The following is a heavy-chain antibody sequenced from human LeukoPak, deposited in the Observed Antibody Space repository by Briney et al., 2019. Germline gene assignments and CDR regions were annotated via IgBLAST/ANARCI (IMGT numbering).Heavy chain of an antibody. CDR2: TRFGGSIK. J-gene: IGHJ4*02. CDR3: ARWGGTRQYYFDY. D-gene: IGHD1-1*01. Sequence: GGSLRLSCAVSGFIFSDYGFHWVRQAPGKGLEWAAVTRFGGSIKQYADSVKGRFTISRDDSKNTLYLQMNFLKSEDTAVYYCARWGGTRQYYFDYWGQGTLVTVSS. V-gene: IGHV3-33*01. CDR1: GFIFSDYG.